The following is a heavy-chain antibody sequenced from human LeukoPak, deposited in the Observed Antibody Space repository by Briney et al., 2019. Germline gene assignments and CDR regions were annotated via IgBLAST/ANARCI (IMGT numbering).Heavy chain of an antibody. J-gene: IGHJ4*02. Sequence: ADSVKGRFTISRDNAKNSLYLQMNSLRAEDTAVYYCARKNGLDYWGQGTLVTVSS. CDR3: ARKNGLDY. V-gene: IGHV3-11*06.